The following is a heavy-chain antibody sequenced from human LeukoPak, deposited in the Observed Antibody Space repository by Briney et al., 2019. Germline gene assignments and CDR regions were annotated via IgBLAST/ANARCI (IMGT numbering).Heavy chain of an antibody. CDR3: ARSGRPDLTIVVVPAARAEDDY. V-gene: IGHV4-30-2*01. J-gene: IGHJ4*02. CDR1: GGSISSGGYY. D-gene: IGHD2-2*01. CDR2: IYHSGST. Sequence: SETLSLTCTVSGGSISSGGYYWSWIRQPPGKGLEWIGYIYHSGSTYYNPSLKSRVTISVDRSKNQFSLKLSSVTAADTAVYYCARSGRPDLTIVVVPAARAEDDYWGQGTLVTVSS.